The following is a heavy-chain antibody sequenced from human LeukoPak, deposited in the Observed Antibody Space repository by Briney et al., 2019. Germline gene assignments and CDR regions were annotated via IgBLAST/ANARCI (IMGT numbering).Heavy chain of an antibody. V-gene: IGHV4-61*02. D-gene: IGHD2-8*01. J-gene: IGHJ4*02. CDR3: AGGYCTTTRCNGLDY. CDR2: VYTSGST. CDR1: GGSISSGSYY. Sequence: PSQTLSLTCTVSGGSISSGSYYWTWIRQPAGKGLEWIGRVYTSGSTNYNPSLKNRVTISVDTSKNQFSLNLTSVTAADTALYYCAGGYCTTTRCNGLDYWGQGTLVTVSS.